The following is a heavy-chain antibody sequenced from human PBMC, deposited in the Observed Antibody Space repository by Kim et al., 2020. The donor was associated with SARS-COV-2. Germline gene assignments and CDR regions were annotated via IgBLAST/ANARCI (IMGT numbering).Heavy chain of an antibody. CDR1: GFTFTTYS. J-gene: IGHJ3*02. V-gene: IGHV3-21*01. CDR2: ISGSTTYI. Sequence: GGSLRLSCAASGFTFTTYSINWVRQAPGKGLEWVSSISGSTTYIYYGDSVKCRFTISRDNAKNSVYLQMNSLRAEDTAVYYCARGRDGYRSAFDIWGHGTMVTVSS. D-gene: IGHD5-12*01. CDR3: ARGRDGYRSAFDI.